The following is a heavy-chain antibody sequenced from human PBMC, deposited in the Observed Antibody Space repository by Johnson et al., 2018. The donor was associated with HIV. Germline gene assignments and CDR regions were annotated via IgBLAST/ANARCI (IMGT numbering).Heavy chain of an antibody. CDR1: GFTFSSYG. Sequence: QVQLVESGGGIVRPGGSLRLSCVASGFTFSSYGMHWVRQAPGKGLAWVSVIYSGDNTFHADSVKGRFIIARDNSKNTLYLQLNSLRVEDTAIYYCARAQLLADDAFNNWGQGTMVTVSS. D-gene: IGHD6-6*01. V-gene: IGHV3-NL1*01. J-gene: IGHJ3*02. CDR3: ARAQLLADDAFNN. CDR2: IYSGDNT.